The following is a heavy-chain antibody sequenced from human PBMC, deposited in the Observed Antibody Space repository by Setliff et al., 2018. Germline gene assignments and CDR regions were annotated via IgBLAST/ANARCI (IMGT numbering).Heavy chain of an antibody. J-gene: IGHJ4*02. Sequence: GGSLRLSCAASGFIFSDYYMSWIRQTPGKGLEWLAYISSSGSLIYYPDSVKGRFTISRDNAKKSVDLQMNSLRAEDTAVYYCAKDISRTGYYYFDYWGRGTLVTSPQ. CDR3: AKDISRTGYYYFDY. CDR1: GFIFSDYY. V-gene: IGHV3-11*01. D-gene: IGHD3-9*01. CDR2: ISSSGSLI.